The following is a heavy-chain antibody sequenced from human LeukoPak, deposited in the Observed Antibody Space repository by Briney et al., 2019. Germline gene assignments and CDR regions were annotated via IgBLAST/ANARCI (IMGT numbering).Heavy chain of an antibody. J-gene: IGHJ4*02. CDR3: AKRQVSAAAGALDY. CDR1: GFTFSNYA. CDR2: ISGSGGNT. D-gene: IGHD6-13*01. V-gene: IGHV3-23*01. Sequence: RTGGPLRLSCTASGFTFSNYAMTWVRQAPGKGLEWVSAISGSGGNTYYADSVKGRFTISRDNSKNTLHLQINSLRAEDTAVYYCAKRQVSAAAGALDYWGQGTLLTVSS.